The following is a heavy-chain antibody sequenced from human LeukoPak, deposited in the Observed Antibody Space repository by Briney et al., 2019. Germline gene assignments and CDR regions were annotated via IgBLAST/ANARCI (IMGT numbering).Heavy chain of an antibody. Sequence: GGSLRLSCAASGFTFSSYAMHWVRQAPGKGLEWVAVISYDGSNKYYADSVKGRFTISRDNSKNTLYLQMNSLRAEDTAVYYCAKGQQWLVASAFDIWGQGTMVTVSS. CDR3: AKGQQWLVASAFDI. V-gene: IGHV3-30*07. CDR1: GFTFSSYA. CDR2: ISYDGSNK. D-gene: IGHD6-19*01. J-gene: IGHJ3*02.